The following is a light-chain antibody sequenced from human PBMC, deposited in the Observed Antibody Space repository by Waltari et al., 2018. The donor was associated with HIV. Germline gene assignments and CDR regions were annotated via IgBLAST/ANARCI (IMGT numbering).Light chain of an antibody. J-gene: IGKJ2*01. CDR1: QGIGND. CDR3: LQDYSWPYT. CDR2: AVS. Sequence: AIQMIQSPTSLSASVVDRVPITCRASQGIGNDLSWYKQKPGMAPTLLIYAVSISQTGVPGRFSGSVSGADFTLTISSLQAEDLATYYCLQDYSWPYTFGQGTKLEIK. V-gene: IGKV1-6*01.